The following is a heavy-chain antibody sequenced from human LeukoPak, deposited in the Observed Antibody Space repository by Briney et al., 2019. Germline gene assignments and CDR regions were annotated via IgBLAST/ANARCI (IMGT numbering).Heavy chain of an antibody. CDR2: IYYSGST. D-gene: IGHD1-26*01. V-gene: IGHV4-59*08. CDR1: GGSISSYY. J-gene: IGHJ5*02. CDR3: ARGGVGAKVVGFDP. Sequence: SETLSLTCTVSGGSISSYYWSWIRQPPGKGLEWIGYIYYSGSTNYNPSLKSRVTISVDTSKNQFSLKLSSVTAADTAVYYCARGGVGAKVVGFDPWGQGTLVTVSS.